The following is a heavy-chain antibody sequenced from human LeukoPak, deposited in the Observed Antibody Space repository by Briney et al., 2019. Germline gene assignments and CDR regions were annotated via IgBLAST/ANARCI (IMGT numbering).Heavy chain of an antibody. CDR1: GYNFTSYW. D-gene: IGHD6-19*01. CDR2: IYPLDSDT. J-gene: IGHJ4*02. Sequence: GESLKISCKTSGYNFTSYWIAWVRQMLGKGLEWMGIIYPLDSDTKYSPSLQGRVTISADKSINTAYLQWNNLKTSDTAIYYCARLQWLGYFDYWGQGTLVTVSS. CDR3: ARLQWLGYFDY. V-gene: IGHV5-51*01.